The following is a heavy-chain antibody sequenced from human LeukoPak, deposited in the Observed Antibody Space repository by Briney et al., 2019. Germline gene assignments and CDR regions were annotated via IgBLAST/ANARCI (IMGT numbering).Heavy chain of an antibody. J-gene: IGHJ5*02. Sequence: ASVKVSCKSSGYSFNTYGISWVRQAPGQGLEWMGWVSADNGETNYAQKFQGRVTMTTDTSTSTAYMELRSLRSDDTAVYYCARDYQLLLLWDCFDPWGQGTLVSVSS. CDR2: VSADNGET. CDR1: GYSFNTYG. CDR3: ARDYQLLLLWDCFDP. D-gene: IGHD2-2*01. V-gene: IGHV1-18*01.